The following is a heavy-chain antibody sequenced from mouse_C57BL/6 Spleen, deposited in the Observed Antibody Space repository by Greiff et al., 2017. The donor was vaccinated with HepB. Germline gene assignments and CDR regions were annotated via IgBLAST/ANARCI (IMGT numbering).Heavy chain of an antibody. Sequence: VQLQQSGAELVKPGASVKLSCKASGYTFTSYWMHWVKQRPGRGLEWIGRIDPNSGGTKYNEKFKSKATLTVDKPSSTAYMQLSSLTSGDSAVYYCARFAYYYGRDYWGQGTTLTVSS. D-gene: IGHD1-1*01. V-gene: IGHV1-72*01. CDR2: IDPNSGGT. CDR3: ARFAYYYGRDY. CDR1: GYTFTSYW. J-gene: IGHJ2*01.